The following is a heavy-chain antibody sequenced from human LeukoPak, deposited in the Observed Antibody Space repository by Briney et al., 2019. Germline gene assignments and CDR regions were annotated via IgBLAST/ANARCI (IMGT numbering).Heavy chain of an antibody. CDR3: ARDKRYGDYGPYYYYGMDV. CDR1: GYTFTGYY. V-gene: IGHV1-2*04. J-gene: IGHJ6*02. Sequence: GASVKVSCKASGYTFTGYYMHWVRQAPGQGLEWMGWINPNSGGTNYAQKFQGWVTVTGDTSISTAYMELSRLRSDDTAVYYCARDKRYGDYGPYYYYGMDVWGQGTTVTVSS. CDR2: INPNSGGT. D-gene: IGHD4-17*01.